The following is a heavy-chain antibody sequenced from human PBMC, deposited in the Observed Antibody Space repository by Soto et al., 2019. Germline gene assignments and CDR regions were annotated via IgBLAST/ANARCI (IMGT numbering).Heavy chain of an antibody. Sequence: QVQLVQSGAEVKTPGSSVRVSCKTAGRTFLISAIAWVRQAPGQGLEWMGGIIPILGAIHIAQNFQGRVNFTAERSTSTAYMDLSSLRTEDTATYFCASWKGWDQPSNHYYFDYWGQGREVIVSS. V-gene: IGHV1-69*06. CDR3: ASWKGWDQPSNHYYFDY. J-gene: IGHJ4*02. D-gene: IGHD1-26*01. CDR2: IIPILGAI. CDR1: GRTFLISA.